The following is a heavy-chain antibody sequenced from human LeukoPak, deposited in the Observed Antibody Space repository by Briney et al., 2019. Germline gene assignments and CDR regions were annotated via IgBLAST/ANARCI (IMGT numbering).Heavy chain of an antibody. Sequence: ASMKVFCEASGYTYNKYYMHWVRQAPGQGLEWMGIINPSGDTTSYAQKFQGRVTMTRDTSKSQVYMELSSLRSEDTAVYYCARTCSGGSCYSYFDYWGQGTLVTVSS. CDR3: ARTCSGGSCYSYFDY. CDR1: GYTYNKYY. J-gene: IGHJ4*02. V-gene: IGHV1-46*02. CDR2: INPSGDTT. D-gene: IGHD2-15*01.